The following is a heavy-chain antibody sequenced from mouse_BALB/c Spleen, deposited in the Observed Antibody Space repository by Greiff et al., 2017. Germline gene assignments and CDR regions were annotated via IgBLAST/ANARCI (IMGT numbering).Heavy chain of an antibody. J-gene: IGHJ4*01. V-gene: IGHV14-3*02. CDR3: ARRGLSNAMDY. D-gene: IGHD3-1*01. Sequence: VQLQQSGAELVKPGASVKLSCTASGFNIKDTYMHWVKQRPEQGLEWIGRIDPANGNTKYDPKFQGKATITADTSSNTAYLQLSSLTSEDTAVYYCARRGLSNAMDYWGQGTSVTVSS. CDR2: IDPANGNT. CDR1: GFNIKDTY.